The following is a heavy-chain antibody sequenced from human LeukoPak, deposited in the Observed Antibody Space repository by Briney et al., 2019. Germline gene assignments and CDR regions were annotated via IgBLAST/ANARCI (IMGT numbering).Heavy chain of an antibody. CDR1: GFTVSSNY. CDR3: ARGLGTIFGVVISYYYYMDV. Sequence: PGGSLRLSCAASGFTVSSNYMSWVRQAPGKGLEWVSVIYSGGSTYYADSVKGRFTISRDNSKNTLYLQMNSLRSEDTAVYYCARGLGTIFGVVISYYYYMDVWGKGTTVTVSS. V-gene: IGHV3-53*05. D-gene: IGHD3-3*01. J-gene: IGHJ6*03. CDR2: IYSGGST.